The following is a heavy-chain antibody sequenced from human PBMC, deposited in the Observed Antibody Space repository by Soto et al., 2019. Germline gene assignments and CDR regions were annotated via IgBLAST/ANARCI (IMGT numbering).Heavy chain of an antibody. Sequence: EVRLLESGGGLVQPGGSLRLSCVASGFTFSSYTMYWVRQVPGKGLEWVSDISESGAITHYADSVKGRFTISRDDPKSTLYLQMHTLGGDDTAVYYCAKAQYTGISKALDYWGQGTLVTVST. CDR3: AKAQYTGISKALDY. V-gene: IGHV3-23*01. J-gene: IGHJ4*02. CDR1: GFTFSSYT. CDR2: ISESGAIT. D-gene: IGHD1-26*01.